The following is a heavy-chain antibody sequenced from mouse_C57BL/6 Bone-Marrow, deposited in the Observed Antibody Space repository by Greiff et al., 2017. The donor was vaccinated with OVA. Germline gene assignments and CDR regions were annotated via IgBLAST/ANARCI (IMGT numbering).Heavy chain of an antibody. CDR2: ISSGSSTI. V-gene: IGHV5-17*01. CDR1: GFTFSDYG. Sequence: EVQLVESGGGLVKPGGSLKLSCAASGFTFSDYGMHWVRQAPEKGLEWVAYISSGSSTIYYADTVKGRFTISRDNAKNTLFLQMTSLRSEDTAMYYGASVEPSWLAYWGQGTLVTVSA. CDR3: ASVEPSWLAY. J-gene: IGHJ3*01.